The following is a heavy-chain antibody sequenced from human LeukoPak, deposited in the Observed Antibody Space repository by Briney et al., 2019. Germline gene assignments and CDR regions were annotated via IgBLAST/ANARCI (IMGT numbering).Heavy chain of an antibody. Sequence: SVKVSCKASGGTFSSYAISWVRQAPGQGLEWMGGIIPIFGTANYAQKFQGRVTITADESTSTAYMELSSLRSEDTAVYYCARASDFWSGYYVPDYYYYYMDVWGKGTTVTVPS. J-gene: IGHJ6*03. CDR3: ARASDFWSGYYVPDYYYYYMDV. CDR1: GGTFSSYA. D-gene: IGHD3-3*01. V-gene: IGHV1-69*13. CDR2: IIPIFGTA.